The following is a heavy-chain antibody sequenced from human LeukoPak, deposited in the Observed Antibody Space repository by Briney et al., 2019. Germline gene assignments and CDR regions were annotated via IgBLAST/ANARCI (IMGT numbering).Heavy chain of an antibody. CDR3: ARDPYFGVYSGSQPIDY. CDR1: GYSISSGYY. Sequence: ETLSLTCAVSGYSISSGYYWGWVRQAPGKGLEWVSSISSSSSYIYYADSVKGRFTISRDNAKNSLYLQMNSLRAEDTAVYYCARDPYFGVYSGSQPIDYWGQGTLVTVSS. J-gene: IGHJ4*02. D-gene: IGHD1-26*01. CDR2: ISSSSSYI. V-gene: IGHV3-21*01.